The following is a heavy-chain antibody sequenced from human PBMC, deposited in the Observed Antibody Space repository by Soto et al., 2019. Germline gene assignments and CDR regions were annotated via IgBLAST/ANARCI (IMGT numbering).Heavy chain of an antibody. Sequence: QVQLQESGPGLVKPSQTLSLTCTVSGGSISSGGYYWSWIRQHPGKGLEWIGYIYYSGSTYYNPSLKSRVTISVDTSKNQFSLKLSSVTAADTAVYYCARGRLDRYRAVAGNFDYWGQGTLVTVSS. CDR3: ARGRLDRYRAVAGNFDY. D-gene: IGHD6-19*01. CDR1: GGSISSGGYY. CDR2: IYYSGST. J-gene: IGHJ4*02. V-gene: IGHV4-31*03.